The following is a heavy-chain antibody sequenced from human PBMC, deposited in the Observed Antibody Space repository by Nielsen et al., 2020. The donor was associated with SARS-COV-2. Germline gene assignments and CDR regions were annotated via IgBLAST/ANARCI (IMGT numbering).Heavy chain of an antibody. CDR3: AKAYYGSGSFGAHWFDP. CDR1: GYTFTSYG. CDR2: ISAYNGNT. Sequence: ASVKVSCKASGYTFTSYGISWVRQAPGQGLEWMGWISAYNGNTNYAQKLQGRVTMTIDTSTSTAYMELRSLRSDDTAVYYCAKAYYGSGSFGAHWFDPWGQGTLVTVSS. J-gene: IGHJ5*02. V-gene: IGHV1-18*01. D-gene: IGHD3-10*01.